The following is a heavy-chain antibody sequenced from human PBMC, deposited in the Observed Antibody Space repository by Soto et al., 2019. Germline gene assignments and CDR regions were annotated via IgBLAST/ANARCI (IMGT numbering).Heavy chain of an antibody. CDR2: ISAYNGNT. V-gene: IGHV1-18*04. CDR1: GYTFTSYG. J-gene: IGHJ6*02. Sequence: QVPLVQSGAEVKKPGASVKVSCKASGYTFTSYGISWVRQAPGQGLEWMGWISAYNGNTNYAQKLQGRVTMTTDTSTSTAYMELRSLRSDDTAVYYCARDRDYDFWSGPPPDAEYYYYGMDVWGQGTTVTVSS. D-gene: IGHD3-3*01. CDR3: ARDRDYDFWSGPPPDAEYYYYGMDV.